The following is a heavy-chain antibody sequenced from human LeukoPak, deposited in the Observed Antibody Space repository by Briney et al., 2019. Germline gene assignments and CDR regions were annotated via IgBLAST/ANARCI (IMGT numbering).Heavy chain of an antibody. D-gene: IGHD3-9*01. CDR3: ERGGYYDILTGYLGY. CDR1: GFTFSSYW. J-gene: IGHJ4*02. CDR2: IKQDGSEK. Sequence: GGSLRLSCAASGFTFSSYWMSWVRQAPGKGLEWVANIKQDGSEKYYVDSVKGRFTISRDNAKNPLYLQMNSLRAEDTAVYYCERGGYYDILTGYLGYWGQGTLVTVSS. V-gene: IGHV3-7*01.